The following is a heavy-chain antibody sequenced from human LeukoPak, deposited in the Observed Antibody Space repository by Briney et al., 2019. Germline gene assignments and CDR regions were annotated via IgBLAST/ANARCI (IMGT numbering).Heavy chain of an antibody. CDR1: GFTFSSCG. J-gene: IGHJ4*02. V-gene: IGHV3-23*01. Sequence: GGSLRLSCAASGFTFSSCGMSWVRQAPGKGLEWVSGISYSGDRTYSEDSVKGRFTISRDNSKNTLYLQMNSLRVEDTAVYYCAKSLSTVTTHCFDYWGQGTLFPASS. CDR3: AKSLSTVTTHCFDY. D-gene: IGHD4-17*01. CDR2: ISYSGDRT.